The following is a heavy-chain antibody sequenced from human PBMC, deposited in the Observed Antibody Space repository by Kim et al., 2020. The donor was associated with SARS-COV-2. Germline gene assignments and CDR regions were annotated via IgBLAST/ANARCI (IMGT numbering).Heavy chain of an antibody. Sequence: TACAASVKGMFTISRDDSKNTAYLRMNSLKTEDTAVYYCTSPRRFGELLKWGQGTLVTVSS. D-gene: IGHD3-10*01. V-gene: IGHV3-73*01. CDR3: TSPRRFGELLK. CDR2: T. J-gene: IGHJ4*02.